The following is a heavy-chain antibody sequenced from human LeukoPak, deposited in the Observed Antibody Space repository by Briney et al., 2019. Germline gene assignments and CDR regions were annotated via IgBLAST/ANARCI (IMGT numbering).Heavy chain of an antibody. Sequence: QPGGSLRLSCAASGFSFSNYYMYWVRQAPGRGPVWVSRMHSDESTATYADSAKGRFTISRDNAKNTLYLQMNSLRAEDTAVYYCARVGYYDDSGYYAYLHHWGQGTLVTVSS. V-gene: IGHV3-74*01. CDR2: MHSDESTA. J-gene: IGHJ1*01. CDR1: GFSFSNYY. D-gene: IGHD3-22*01. CDR3: ARVGYYDDSGYYAYLHH.